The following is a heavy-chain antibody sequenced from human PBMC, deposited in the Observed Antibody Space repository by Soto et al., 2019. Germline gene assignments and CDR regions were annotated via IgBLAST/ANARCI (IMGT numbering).Heavy chain of an antibody. Sequence: QVQLVQSGAEVKEPGASVKVSCKTSGYTFTSYYMHWVREAPGQGLEWMGIINPSAYTATYAQRFQDRVIMTRETSTNTVYMHLSSLRSEDTAVYYCARGVSIVGATPEGLFDYWGQGTLVTVSS. V-gene: IGHV1-46*01. J-gene: IGHJ4*02. CDR2: INPSAYTA. CDR3: ARGVSIVGATPEGLFDY. CDR1: GYTFTSYY. D-gene: IGHD1-26*01.